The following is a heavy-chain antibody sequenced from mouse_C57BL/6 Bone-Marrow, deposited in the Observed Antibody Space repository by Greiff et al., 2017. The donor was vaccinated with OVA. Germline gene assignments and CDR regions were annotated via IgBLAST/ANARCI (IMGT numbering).Heavy chain of an antibody. V-gene: IGHV5-15*01. CDR1: GFTFSDYG. CDR2: ISNLAYSI. CDR3: ARGGLLYYYAMDY. J-gene: IGHJ4*01. D-gene: IGHD3-1*01. Sequence: EVKLMESGGGLVQPGGSLKLSCAASGFTFSDYGMAWVRQAPRKGPEWVAFISNLAYSIYSADTVTGRFTISSENDKNTLYLEMSGLRSEDTAIYYCARGGLLYYYAMDYWGQGTSVTVSS.